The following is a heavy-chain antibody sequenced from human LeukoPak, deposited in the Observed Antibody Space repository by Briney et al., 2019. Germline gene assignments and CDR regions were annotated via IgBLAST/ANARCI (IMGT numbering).Heavy chain of an antibody. J-gene: IGHJ4*02. D-gene: IGHD6-6*01. V-gene: IGHV3-30*02. CDR2: IRYDGSTK. CDR3: AKDRGEQLALIDY. Sequence: PGGSLRLSCAASGFTFSSYGMHWVRQAPGEGLEWVAFIRYDGSTKYYADSVKGRFTISRDNSKNTLYLQMNSLRAEDTAVYYCAKDRGEQLALIDYWGQGTLVTVSS. CDR1: GFTFSSYG.